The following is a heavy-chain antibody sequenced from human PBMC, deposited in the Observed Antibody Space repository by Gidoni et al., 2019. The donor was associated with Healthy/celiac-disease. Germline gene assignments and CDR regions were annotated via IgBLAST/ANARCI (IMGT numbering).Heavy chain of an antibody. CDR3: ARDARYSSGWYRSWFDP. CDR1: EFTFSSYS. Sequence: EVQLVESGGGLVKPGGSLRLSCSASEFTFSSYSMNWVRQAPGKGLEWVSSISSSSSYIYYADSVKGRFTISRDNAKNSLYLQMNSLRAEDTAVYYCARDARYSSGWYRSWFDPWGQGTLVTVSS. CDR2: ISSSSSYI. V-gene: IGHV3-21*01. D-gene: IGHD6-19*01. J-gene: IGHJ5*02.